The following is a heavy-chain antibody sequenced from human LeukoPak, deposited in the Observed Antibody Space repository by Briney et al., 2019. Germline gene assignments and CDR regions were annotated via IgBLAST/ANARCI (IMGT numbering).Heavy chain of an antibody. Sequence: ASVKVSCKASGGTFSSYAISWVRQAPGQGLEWMGGIIPIFGTANYAQKFQGRVTITTDESTSTAYMELSSPRSEDTAVYYCAREMDDFWSGTFDCWGQGTLVTVSS. CDR2: IIPIFGTA. D-gene: IGHD3-3*01. CDR1: GGTFSSYA. CDR3: AREMDDFWSGTFDC. V-gene: IGHV1-69*05. J-gene: IGHJ4*02.